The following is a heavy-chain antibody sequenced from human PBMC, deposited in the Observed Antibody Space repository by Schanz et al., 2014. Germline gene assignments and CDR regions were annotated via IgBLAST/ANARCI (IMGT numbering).Heavy chain of an antibody. D-gene: IGHD3-10*01. CDR1: GFTLSSYA. J-gene: IGHJ6*02. CDR3: ARDFDDRRGYGSGYCLGDCMDV. CDR2: ISYDGSNK. Sequence: QVQLVESGGGVVQPGRSLRLSCAAYGFTLSSYAMHWVRQAPGKGLEWVAVISYDGSNKYYADSVKGRFTISRDNSENTLYLQMNSLSADDTAVFYCARDFDDRRGYGSGYCLGDCMDVWGQGTTVTVSS. V-gene: IGHV3-30-3*01.